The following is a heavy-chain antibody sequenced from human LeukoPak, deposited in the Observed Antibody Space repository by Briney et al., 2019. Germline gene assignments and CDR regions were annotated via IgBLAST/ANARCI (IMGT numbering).Heavy chain of an antibody. CDR1: GYTLTRYY. CDR3: ARGHYESSGYYLGY. CDR2: INPSGGST. J-gene: IGHJ4*02. V-gene: IGHV1-46*01. D-gene: IGHD3-22*01. Sequence: ASVKVSCKASGYTLTRYYMHCVPQAPGQGLECVGIINPSGGSTSYAQTSQDRDTTPRDTSTSTVHIELRTLRSETTPVFYCARGHYESSGYYLGYWGQGTLATVSS.